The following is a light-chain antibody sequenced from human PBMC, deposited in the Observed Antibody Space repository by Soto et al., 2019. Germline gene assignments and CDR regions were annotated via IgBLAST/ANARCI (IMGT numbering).Light chain of an antibody. CDR3: QHYNNRPLT. V-gene: IGKV3-15*01. CDR2: GAS. CDR1: QSVRSN. J-gene: IGKJ4*01. Sequence: ETVMSQSPATLSVSPGERATLSCRASQSVRSNLAWYQQKPGQAPRLLIYGASTRATGIPARFSGSGSGTEFTLTISSLQSEDFAIYYCQHYNNRPLTFGGGTKVDIK.